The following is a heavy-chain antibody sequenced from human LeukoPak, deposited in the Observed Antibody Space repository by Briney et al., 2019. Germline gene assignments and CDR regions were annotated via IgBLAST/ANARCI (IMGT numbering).Heavy chain of an antibody. D-gene: IGHD5-24*01. CDR1: GGSISSDNYY. Sequence: PSQTLSLTCTVSGGSISSDNYYWSWIRQPAGKELEWIGRFYHTGSTDYNPSVKSRVTISVDTSKNQFSLTLSSVTAADTAVYYCARQTVEMATIFDYWGQGTLVTVSS. CDR3: ARQTVEMATIFDY. V-gene: IGHV4-61*02. CDR2: FYHTGST. J-gene: IGHJ4*02.